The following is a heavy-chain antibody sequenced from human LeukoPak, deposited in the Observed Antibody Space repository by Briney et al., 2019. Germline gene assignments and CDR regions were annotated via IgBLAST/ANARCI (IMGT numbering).Heavy chain of an antibody. Sequence: GGSLRLSCAASGFTFDDYAMHWVRQAPGKGLEWVSLISWDGGNTYYTDSVKGRFTISRDNSKNSLYLQMNSLRAEDTALYYCAKGIEFGRHDAFDIWGQGTMVTVSS. CDR3: AKGIEFGRHDAFDI. CDR1: GFTFDDYA. J-gene: IGHJ3*02. D-gene: IGHD3-10*01. CDR2: ISWDGGNT. V-gene: IGHV3-43D*03.